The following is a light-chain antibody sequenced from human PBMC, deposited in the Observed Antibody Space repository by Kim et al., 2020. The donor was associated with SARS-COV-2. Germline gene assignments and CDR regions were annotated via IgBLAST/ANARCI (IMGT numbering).Light chain of an antibody. CDR1: QSVGSNY. CDR2: SAS. J-gene: IGKJ5*01. V-gene: IGKV3-20*01. Sequence: APGERATLSCGGSQSVGSNYLAWYQQRTGQAPRRLFYSASTRATGIPDRFSGSGCWTDFSLTISRLGPEDFAVYYCQQFINSPPTFGQGTRLEIK. CDR3: QQFINSPPT.